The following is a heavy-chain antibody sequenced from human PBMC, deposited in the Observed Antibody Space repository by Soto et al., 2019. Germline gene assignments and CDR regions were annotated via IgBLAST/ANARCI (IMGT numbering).Heavy chain of an antibody. CDR3: AHRPIVGAAI. CDR2: IFHSGST. CDR1: GGSISNSNR. D-gene: IGHD1-26*01. V-gene: IGHV4-4*02. J-gene: IGHJ4*02. Sequence: QVQLQESGPGLVKPSGTLSLTCAVFGGSISNSNRWTWVRQPPGKGLDWIGEIFHSGSTNYNSSLMGRVTISVDKANTQFSLKRSSVTAADTAVYYCAHRPIVGAAIWGQGTLVTVSS.